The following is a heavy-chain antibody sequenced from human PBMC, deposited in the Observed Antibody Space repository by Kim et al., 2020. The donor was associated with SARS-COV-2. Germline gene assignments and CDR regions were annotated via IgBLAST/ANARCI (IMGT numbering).Heavy chain of an antibody. J-gene: IGHJ4*02. CDR3: ARSTDSSSWYESFVAVAGTEFDY. CDR2: ISSSSSYT. Sequence: GGSLRLSCAASGFTFSDYYMSWIRQAPGKGLEWVSYISSSSSYTNYADSVKGRFTISRDNAKNSLYLQMNSLRAEDTAVYYCARSTDSSSWYESFVAVAGTEFDYWGQGPLVTVSS. D-gene: IGHD6-13*01. V-gene: IGHV3-11*03. CDR1: GFTFSDYY.